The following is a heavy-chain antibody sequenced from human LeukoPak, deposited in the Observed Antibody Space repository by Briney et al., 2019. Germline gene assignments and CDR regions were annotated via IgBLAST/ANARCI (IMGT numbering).Heavy chain of an antibody. D-gene: IGHD1-26*01. J-gene: IGHJ3*02. CDR1: GYTFTTYY. CDR2: INPSIGST. V-gene: IGHV1-46*01. Sequence: GASVKVSCKASGYTFTTYYMHWVRQAPGQGLEWMGTINPSIGSTSYAQKFQGRVTMTRDTSTSTVYMELSSLRSDDTAVYYCARAIIVGATRDAFDIWGQGTMVTVSS. CDR3: ARAIIVGATRDAFDI.